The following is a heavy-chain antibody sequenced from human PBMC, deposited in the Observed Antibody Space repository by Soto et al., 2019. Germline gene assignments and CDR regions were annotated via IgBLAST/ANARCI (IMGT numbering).Heavy chain of an antibody. CDR3: ARRGSR. J-gene: IGHJ3*01. V-gene: IGHV3-48*03. Sequence: ESGGGLVQPGGSLRLSCAASGFTFSSSEMYWVRQAPGKGLEWISYIHPGGQTIFYAESVKGRFTISRDNAKNSVYLQMNSLRAEDTAVYYCARRGSRWDQGTMVTVSS. D-gene: IGHD2-15*01. CDR2: IHPGGQTI. CDR1: GFTFSSSE.